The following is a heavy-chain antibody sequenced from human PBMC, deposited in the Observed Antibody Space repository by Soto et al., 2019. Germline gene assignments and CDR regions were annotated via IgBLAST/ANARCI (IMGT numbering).Heavy chain of an antibody. Sequence: GGSLRLSCAASGFTFSNAWMSWVRQAPGKGLEWVGRIKSKTDGGTTDYAAPVKGRFTISRDDSKNTLYLQMNSLKTEDTAVYYCTTEGGDIVATTRNYYYYMDVWGKGTTVTVSS. V-gene: IGHV3-15*01. CDR2: IKSKTDGGTT. D-gene: IGHD5-12*01. CDR1: GFTFSNAW. CDR3: TTEGGDIVATTRNYYYYMDV. J-gene: IGHJ6*03.